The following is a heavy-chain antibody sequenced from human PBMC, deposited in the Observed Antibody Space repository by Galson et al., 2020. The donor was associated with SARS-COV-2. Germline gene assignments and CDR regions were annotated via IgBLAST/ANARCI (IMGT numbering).Heavy chain of an antibody. V-gene: IGHV1-2*02. CDR2: INPKSGGT. D-gene: IGHD3-22*01. Sequence: ASVKVSCKASGYTFTGYYMHWVRQAPGQGLEWMGWINPKSGGTNYAQKFQGRVTMTRDTSISTAYMELSRLRSDDTAVYYCARDIRYYDSTRPVDWGQGTLVTVSS. CDR1: GYTFTGYY. J-gene: IGHJ4*02. CDR3: ARDIRYYDSTRPVD.